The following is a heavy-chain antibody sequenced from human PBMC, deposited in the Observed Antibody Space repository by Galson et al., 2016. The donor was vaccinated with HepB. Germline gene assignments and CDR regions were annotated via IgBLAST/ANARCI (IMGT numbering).Heavy chain of an antibody. CDR2: VSFNGKVQ. J-gene: IGHJ4*02. D-gene: IGHD6-19*01. CDR3: AKEPQKYSSGWYYYN. CDR1: GFTFGDYG. V-gene: IGHV3-30*18. Sequence: SLRLPCAASGFTFGDYGLHWVRQAPGKGPEWVGVVSFNGKVQYYADAVKGRFTISRDNSKNTLYLQMDSLRVEDTVLYYCAKEPQKYSSGWYYYNWGQGALVTVSS.